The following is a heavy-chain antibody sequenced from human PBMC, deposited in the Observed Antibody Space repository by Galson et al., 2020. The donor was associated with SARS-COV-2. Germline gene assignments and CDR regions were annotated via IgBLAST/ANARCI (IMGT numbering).Heavy chain of an antibody. Sequence: GGSLRLSCSASGFIFSDYAMHWVRQAPGKGLEYASAISSNGETSFYADSVNGRFTMSRDNSKNMFYLQMTALRLEDTAFYFCLSYSSTRQNHWGQGTLVTVSS. D-gene: IGHD2-2*01. CDR2: ISSNGETS. V-gene: IGHV3-64D*06. CDR1: GFIFSDYA. CDR3: LSYSSTRQNH. J-gene: IGHJ5*02.